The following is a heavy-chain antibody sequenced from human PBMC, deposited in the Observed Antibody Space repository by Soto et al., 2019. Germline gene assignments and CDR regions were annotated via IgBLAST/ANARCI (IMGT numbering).Heavy chain of an antibody. J-gene: IGHJ4*02. D-gene: IGHD6-13*01. CDR2: INHSGST. Sequence: SATLSLTCAVYGGSFSGYYWSWIRQPPGKGLEWVGEINHSGSTNYNPSLKSRVTISVDTSKNQFSLKLSSVTAADTAVYCCARFSSSCADFDYWGQGTLVTVSS. CDR1: GGSFSGYY. CDR3: ARFSSSCADFDY. V-gene: IGHV4-34*01.